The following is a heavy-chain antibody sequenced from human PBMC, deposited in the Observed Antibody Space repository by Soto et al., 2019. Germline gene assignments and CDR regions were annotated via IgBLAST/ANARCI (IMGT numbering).Heavy chain of an antibody. Sequence: QVQLVESGGGVVQPGRSLRLSCAASGFTFSSYGMHWVRQAPGKGLEWVAAIWYDGSNKYYADSVKGRFTISRDNSKNTLYLQMNSLRAEDTAVYYCARGGYCSSTSCSTYYYGMDVWGQGTTVTVSS. D-gene: IGHD2-2*01. CDR1: GFTFSSYG. J-gene: IGHJ6*02. V-gene: IGHV3-33*01. CDR3: ARGGYCSSTSCSTYYYGMDV. CDR2: IWYDGSNK.